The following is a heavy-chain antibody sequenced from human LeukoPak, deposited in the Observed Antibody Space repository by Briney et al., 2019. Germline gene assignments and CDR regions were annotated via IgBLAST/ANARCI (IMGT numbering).Heavy chain of an antibody. CDR1: GFTVSSNY. CDR2: IYSGGST. Sequence: GGSLRLSCAASGFTVSSNYMSWVRQAPGKGLEWVSVIYSGGSTYYADSVKGRFTISRDNSKNSLYLQMNSLRTEDTALYYCAKDLGLKDPHYWGQGTLVTVSS. CDR3: AKDLGLKDPHY. D-gene: IGHD7-27*01. V-gene: IGHV3-53*05. J-gene: IGHJ4*02.